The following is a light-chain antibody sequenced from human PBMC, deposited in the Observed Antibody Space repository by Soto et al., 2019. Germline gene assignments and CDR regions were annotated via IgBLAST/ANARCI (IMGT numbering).Light chain of an antibody. CDR3: KQLESYPST. CDR1: QSISSW. CDR2: KAS. V-gene: IGKV1-5*03. J-gene: IGKJ4*01. Sequence: DIQMTQSPSTLSASVGDRVTIACRASQSISSWLAWYQQKPGKAHKLLIYKASSLESGVPSRFSGSGSGTEFTLTISSLQPDDFATYYCKQLESYPSTFGGGTKVDIK.